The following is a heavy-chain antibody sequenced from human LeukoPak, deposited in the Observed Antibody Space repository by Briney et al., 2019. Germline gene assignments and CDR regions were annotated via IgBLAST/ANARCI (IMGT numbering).Heavy chain of an antibody. Sequence: GGSLRLSCAASGFTFSSYSMNWVRQAPGKGLEWVSSISSSSSYIYYADSVKGRFTISRDNAKNSLYLQMNSLRAEDTAVHYCARGGHDILTGYNYYYYYGMDVWGQGTTVTVSS. CDR3: ARGGHDILTGYNYYYYYGMDV. J-gene: IGHJ6*02. V-gene: IGHV3-21*01. D-gene: IGHD3-9*01. CDR2: ISSSSSYI. CDR1: GFTFSSYS.